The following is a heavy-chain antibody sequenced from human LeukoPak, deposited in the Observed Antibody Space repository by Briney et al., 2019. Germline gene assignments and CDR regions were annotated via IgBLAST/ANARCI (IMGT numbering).Heavy chain of an antibody. CDR1: GFTFSSYS. J-gene: IGHJ4*02. Sequence: PGGSLRLSCAASGFTFSSYSMNWVRQAPGKGLEWVSVIYSGGSTYYADSVKGRFTISRDNSKNTLYLQMNSLRAEDTAVYYCARGGYGGYYFDYWGQGTLVTVSS. CDR2: IYSGGST. CDR3: ARGGYGGYYFDY. D-gene: IGHD1-26*01. V-gene: IGHV3-66*01.